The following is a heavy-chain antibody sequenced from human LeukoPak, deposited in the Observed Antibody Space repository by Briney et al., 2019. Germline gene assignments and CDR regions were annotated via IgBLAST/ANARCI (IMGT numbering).Heavy chain of an antibody. J-gene: IGHJ2*01. D-gene: IGHD4-17*01. CDR2: IYSGGTI. V-gene: IGHV3-66*01. CDR3: ARVYGDYDIGWYFDL. CDR1: EFTVSSTY. Sequence: GGSLRLSCAASEFTVSSTYMSWVRQAPRKGLEWVSVIYSGGTIYYADSVRGRFTISRDNSKNTLYLQMNNLRAEDTAVYYCARVYGDYDIGWYFDLWGRGTLVTVSS.